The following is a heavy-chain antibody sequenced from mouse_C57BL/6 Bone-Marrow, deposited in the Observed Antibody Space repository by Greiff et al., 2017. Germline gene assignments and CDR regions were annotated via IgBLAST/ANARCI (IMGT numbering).Heavy chain of an antibody. CDR2: INPNNGGT. CDR1: GYTFTDYN. D-gene: IGHD1-1*01. V-gene: IGHV1-22*01. J-gene: IGHJ3*01. Sequence: EVQLQESGPELVKPGASVKMSCKASGYTFTDYNMHWVKQSHGKSLEWIGYINPNNGGTSYNQKFKGKATLTVNKSSSTAYMELRSLTSEDSAVYYCAGDYYGSNYGFAYWGQGTLVTVSA. CDR3: AGDYYGSNYGFAY.